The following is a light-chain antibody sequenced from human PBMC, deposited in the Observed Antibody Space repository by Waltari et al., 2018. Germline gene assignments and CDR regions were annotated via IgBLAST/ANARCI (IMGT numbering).Light chain of an antibody. CDR2: NND. Sequence: QSVLTQPPSAYGTPGQRVTMSCSGSKANIGITKVNWYHQVPGTAPKLLMYNNDQRPSGVPDRFSGSKSATSASLAISGLQSEDEADYFCEAWDDSLNGPVFGGGTKLTVL. CDR1: KANIGITK. V-gene: IGLV1-44*01. CDR3: EAWDDSLNGPV. J-gene: IGLJ3*02.